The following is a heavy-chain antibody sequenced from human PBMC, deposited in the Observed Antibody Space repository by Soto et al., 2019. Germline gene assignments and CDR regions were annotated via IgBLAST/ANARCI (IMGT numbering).Heavy chain of an antibody. D-gene: IGHD1-1*01. Sequence: EVQLLESGGGSVQPGGSLTLSCAASGFTFSSYAMHWVRRPPGKGLEWVSSISGSGGNAYYADSVKGRFSISRDSLVNTLYLQMNSLISEDTAVYYCAKGRGQNWNFDYWGQGTLFTVSP. CDR3: AKGRGQNWNFDY. CDR2: ISGSGGNA. J-gene: IGHJ4*02. CDR1: GFTFSSYA. V-gene: IGHV3-23*01.